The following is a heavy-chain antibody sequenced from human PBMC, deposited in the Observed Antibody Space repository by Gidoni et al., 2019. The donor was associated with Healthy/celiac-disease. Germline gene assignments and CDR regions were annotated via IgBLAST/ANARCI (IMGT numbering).Heavy chain of an antibody. CDR1: GFTFDDYA. CDR3: AKSQRAVTDYGGSFQH. V-gene: IGHV3-9*01. CDR2: ISWNSGSI. J-gene: IGHJ1*01. Sequence: DVQLVESGGGLVQPGRSLRLSCAASGFTFDDYAMHWVRQAPGKGLEWVSGISWNSGSIGYADSVKGRFTISRDNAKNSLYLQMNSLRAEDTALYYCAKSQRAVTDYGGSFQHWGQGTLVTVSS. D-gene: IGHD4-17*01.